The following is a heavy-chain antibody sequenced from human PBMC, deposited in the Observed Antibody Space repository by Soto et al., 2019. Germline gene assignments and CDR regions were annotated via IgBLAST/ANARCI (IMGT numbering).Heavy chain of an antibody. CDR1: GGTFSSYA. J-gene: IGHJ4*02. D-gene: IGHD5-12*01. CDR3: ATGGYSGYDFAGTHPDY. V-gene: IGHV1-69*13. CDR2: IIPIFGTA. Sequence: ASVKVSCKASGGTFSSYAISWVRQAPGQGLEWMGGIIPIFGTANGAQKFQGRVTITADASTVTAYMELSSLRSEDTAVYYCATGGYSGYDFAGTHPDYWGQGTLVTVS.